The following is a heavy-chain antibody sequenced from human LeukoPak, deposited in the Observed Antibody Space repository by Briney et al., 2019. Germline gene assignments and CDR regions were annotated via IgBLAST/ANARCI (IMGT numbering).Heavy chain of an antibody. D-gene: IGHD3-22*01. CDR3: AREAPWYYYDSSGYYQLSGYYYMDV. Sequence: SETLSLTCTVSGGSISSYYWSWIRQPAGKGLEWIGRIYTSGSTNYNPSLKSRVTISVDTSKNQFSLKLSSVTAADTAVYYCAREAPWYYYDSSGYYQLSGYYYMDVWGKGTTVTISS. CDR2: IYTSGST. V-gene: IGHV4-4*07. J-gene: IGHJ6*03. CDR1: GGSISSYY.